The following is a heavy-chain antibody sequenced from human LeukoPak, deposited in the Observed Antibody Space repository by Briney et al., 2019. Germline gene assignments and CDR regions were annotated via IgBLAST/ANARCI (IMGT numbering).Heavy chain of an antibody. CDR1: GFTLSSSA. CDR2: ISNNGGYT. CDR3: AKQLGYCSDGSCYFPY. V-gene: IGHV3-23*01. J-gene: IGHJ4*02. Sequence: GGSLRLSCAASGFTLSSSAMSWVRQAPGKGLEWVSAISNNGGYTYYADSVQGRFTISRDNSKSTLCLQMNSLRAEDTAVYYCAKQLGYCSDGSCYFPYWGQGTLVTVSS. D-gene: IGHD2-15*01.